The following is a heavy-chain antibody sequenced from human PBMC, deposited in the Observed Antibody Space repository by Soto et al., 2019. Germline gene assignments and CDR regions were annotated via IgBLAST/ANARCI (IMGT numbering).Heavy chain of an antibody. J-gene: IGHJ4*02. D-gene: IGHD3-22*01. CDR3: ARQIYDSDTGPNFQYYFDS. CDR2: IDPSDSQT. Sequence: LGESLKISCKGSGYSFTSYWITWVRQKPGKGLEWMGRIDPSDSQTYYSPSFRGHVTISVTKSITTVFLQWSSLRASDTAMYYCARQIYDSDTGPNFQYYFDSWGQGTQVTV. CDR1: GYSFTSYW. V-gene: IGHV5-10-1*01.